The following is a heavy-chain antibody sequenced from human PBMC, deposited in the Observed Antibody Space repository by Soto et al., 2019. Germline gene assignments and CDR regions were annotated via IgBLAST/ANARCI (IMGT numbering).Heavy chain of an antibody. CDR3: ARGDGSGRYPYLQVDY. J-gene: IGHJ4*02. CDR1: GGSMRSYY. Sequence: QVQLQESGPGLVKPSETLSLTCTVSGGSMRSYYWSWIRQSPGNRLEWIGYIYSSGSTNYNPSLKSRVTISLDTSKNQFSLNLTSVTAADTAVYYCARGDGSGRYPYLQVDYWGQGTLVTVSS. D-gene: IGHD3-10*01. CDR2: IYSSGST. V-gene: IGHV4-59*01.